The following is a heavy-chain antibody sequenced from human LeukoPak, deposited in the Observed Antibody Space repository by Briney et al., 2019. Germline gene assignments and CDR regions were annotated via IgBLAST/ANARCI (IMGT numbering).Heavy chain of an antibody. J-gene: IGHJ4*02. CDR1: GGSISSYY. D-gene: IGHD3-22*01. V-gene: IGHV4-59*01. CDR2: IYYSGST. Sequence: SETLSLTCTVSGGSISSYYWSWIRQPPGKGLEWIGYIYYSGSTNYNPSLKSRVTISVDTSKNQFSLKLSSVTAADMAVYYCARVRAKYDSSGYYYLCFFDYWGQGTVVTVSS. CDR3: ARVRAKYDSSGYYYLCFFDY.